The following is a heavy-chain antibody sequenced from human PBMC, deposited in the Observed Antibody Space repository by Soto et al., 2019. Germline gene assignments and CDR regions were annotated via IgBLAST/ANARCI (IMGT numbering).Heavy chain of an antibody. CDR2: IYWDDDK. J-gene: IGHJ6*02. D-gene: IGHD2-15*01. CDR1: GFSVSTSGVG. V-gene: IGHV2-5*02. CDR3: AHKGGRGAAMDV. Sequence: QITLKESGPTLVKPTQTLTLTCTFSGFSVSTSGVGVAWIRQPPGKALEWLALIYWDDDKRYSPFLQSRVTNTKDTSKNPVVLTMTNMDPVDTATYYCAHKGGRGAAMDVWGQGTTVTVSS.